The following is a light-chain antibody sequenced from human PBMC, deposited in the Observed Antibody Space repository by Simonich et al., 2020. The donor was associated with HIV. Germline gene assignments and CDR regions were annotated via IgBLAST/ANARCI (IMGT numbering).Light chain of an antibody. CDR3: QQYYTYPRT. CDR1: QGISSY. J-gene: IGKJ1*01. Sequence: AIRMTQSPSSLSASTGDRVTITCRASQGISSYLAWYQQKPGKAPNLLVDAASTLQSGVPSRFSGSGSGTDFTLTISCLQSEDFATYYCQQYYTYPRTFGQGTKVEIK. CDR2: AAS. V-gene: IGKV1-8*01.